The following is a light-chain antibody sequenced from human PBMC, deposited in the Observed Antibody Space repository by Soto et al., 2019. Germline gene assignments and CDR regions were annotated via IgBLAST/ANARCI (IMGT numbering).Light chain of an antibody. CDR2: KAS. Sequence: DIQMTQSPSTLSASDGDRVTITCRASESIKTWLAWYQQRPGKAPNLLIYKASSLQSGVSSRFSGSGSGTEFTLIISSLQPDDSATYYCQQYNVYPYTFGQGTKVQI. V-gene: IGKV1-5*03. CDR3: QQYNVYPYT. J-gene: IGKJ2*01. CDR1: ESIKTW.